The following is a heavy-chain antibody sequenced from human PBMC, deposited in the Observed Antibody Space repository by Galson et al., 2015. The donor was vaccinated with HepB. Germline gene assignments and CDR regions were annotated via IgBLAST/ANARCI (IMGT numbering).Heavy chain of an antibody. J-gene: IGHJ3*02. CDR3: ARVSDYYDSSGYYYNAFDI. Sequence: SVKVSCKASGYTFTSYGISWVRQAPGQGLEWMGWISAYNGNTNYAQKLQGRVTMTTDTSTSTAYMELRSLRSDDTAVYYCARVSDYYDSSGYYYNAFDIWGQGTMVTVSS. CDR2: ISAYNGNT. V-gene: IGHV1-18*04. D-gene: IGHD3-22*01. CDR1: GYTFTSYG.